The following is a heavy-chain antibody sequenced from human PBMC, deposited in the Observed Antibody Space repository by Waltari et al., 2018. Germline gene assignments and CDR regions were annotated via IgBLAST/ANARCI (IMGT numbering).Heavy chain of an antibody. CDR3: SREIGYSYVNRGYFDY. V-gene: IGHV1-2*02. CDR2: TNPNRWGT. Sequence: QVQLVQSGAEVKKHGASVKVSCKAYGYTFTGYYMHWVRQATGQGLEGMGCTNPNRWGTNESQKLQGRVTRTRDTSISTAYMELSRLRSDDTAVDDCSREIGYSYVNRGYFDYWGQVTLFTVSS. D-gene: IGHD5-18*01. J-gene: IGHJ4*02. CDR1: GYTFTGYY.